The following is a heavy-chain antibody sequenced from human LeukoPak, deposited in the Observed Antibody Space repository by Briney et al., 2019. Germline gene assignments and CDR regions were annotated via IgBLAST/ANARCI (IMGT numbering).Heavy chain of an antibody. CDR3: TSPGGYDLVIDY. CDR1: GFTFGDYA. D-gene: IGHD5-12*01. Sequence: PGGSLRLSCTASGFTFGDYAMSWVRQAPGKGLEWVGFIRSKAYGGTTEYAASVKGRFTISRDDSKSIAYLQMNSLKTEDTAVYYCTSPGGYDLVIDYWGQGTLVTVSS. V-gene: IGHV3-49*04. CDR2: IRSKAYGGTT. J-gene: IGHJ4*02.